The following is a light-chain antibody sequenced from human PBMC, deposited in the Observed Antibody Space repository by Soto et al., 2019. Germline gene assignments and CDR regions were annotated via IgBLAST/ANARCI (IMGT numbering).Light chain of an antibody. CDR3: QQHQSYLRT. Sequence: DIQLTQSPSTLSSSVGDRVTISCRASQNINSRLAWYQHRPGKAPRLLIYQASIRTSGIPARFSGSGTGTEFTLTISGLQPDDFAIYYCQQHQSYLRTLGQGTKVDIK. J-gene: IGKJ1*01. CDR2: QAS. CDR1: QNINSR. V-gene: IGKV1-5*01.